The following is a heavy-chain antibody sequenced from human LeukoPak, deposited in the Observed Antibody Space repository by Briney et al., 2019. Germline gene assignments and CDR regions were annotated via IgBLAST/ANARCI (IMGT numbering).Heavy chain of an antibody. J-gene: IGHJ4*02. CDR1: GFSLSTSGMC. D-gene: IGHD5-24*01. Sequence: SGPTLVNPTQTLTLTCTFSGFSLSTSGMCVSWIRQPPGKALEWLARIDWDDDKYYSTSLKTRLTVSKDTSKNQVVLTMTNVDPVDTATYFCARTLIRRDGYNFDYWGQGTLVTVSS. CDR3: ARTLIRRDGYNFDY. V-gene: IGHV2-70*11. CDR2: IDWDDDK.